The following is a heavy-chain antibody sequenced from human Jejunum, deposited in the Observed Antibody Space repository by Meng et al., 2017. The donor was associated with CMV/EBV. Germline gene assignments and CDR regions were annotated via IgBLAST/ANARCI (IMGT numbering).Heavy chain of an antibody. CDR1: GYTFTHHG. CDR3: ARDPSNTSGRYAYFDY. CDR2: ISCYNGDT. V-gene: IGHV1-18*01. J-gene: IGHJ4*02. D-gene: IGHD6-19*01. Sequence: QLQLVPAVAEVKKPGASVRVSCKASGYTFTHHGISWIRQAPGQGLEWMGWISCYNGDTNYAQKPQGRVTMTTDTSTNTAYMDLRGLRSDDTAVYYCARDPSNTSGRYAYFDYWGQGTLVTVSS.